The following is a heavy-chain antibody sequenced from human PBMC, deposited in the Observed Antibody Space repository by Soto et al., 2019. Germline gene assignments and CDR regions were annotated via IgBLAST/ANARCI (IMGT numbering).Heavy chain of an antibody. Sequence: ASVKVSCKASGYNFAVSGFIWVRQAPGQGLEWMGWISTKYGDTNYAQNLQGRLTMTTDTLTSTAYMELRSLTSDDTAVYYCARAGASNWNYVSSSSWGQGTLVTVSS. V-gene: IGHV1-18*04. CDR3: ARAGASNWNYVSSSS. D-gene: IGHD1-7*01. J-gene: IGHJ4*02. CDR2: ISTKYGDT. CDR1: GYNFAVSG.